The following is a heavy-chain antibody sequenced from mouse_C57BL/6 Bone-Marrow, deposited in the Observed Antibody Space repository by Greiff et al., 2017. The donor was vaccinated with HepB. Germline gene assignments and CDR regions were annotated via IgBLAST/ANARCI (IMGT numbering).Heavy chain of an antibody. CDR2: INYDGSST. D-gene: IGHD2-3*01. CDR3: AREGFYDEGFAY. Sequence: EVQVVESEGGLVQPGSSMKLSCTASGFTFSDYYMAWVRQVPEKGLEWVANINYDGSSTYYLDSLKSRFIISRDNAKNILYLQMSSLKSEDTATYYCAREGFYDEGFAYWGQGTLVTVSA. J-gene: IGHJ3*01. V-gene: IGHV5-16*01. CDR1: GFTFSDYY.